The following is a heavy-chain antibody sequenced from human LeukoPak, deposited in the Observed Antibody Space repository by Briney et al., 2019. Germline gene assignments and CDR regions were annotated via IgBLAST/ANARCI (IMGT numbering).Heavy chain of an antibody. J-gene: IGHJ4*02. CDR3: ARVRYCDY. D-gene: IGHD1-14*01. V-gene: IGHV3-74*01. CDR1: GFTVSGYW. Sequence: GGSLRLSCVVSGFTVSGYWMHWVRQAPGKGLVWVSRISSDGRSTSYAESVKGRYTVSRDNAKNTLYLQMNSLRTEDTAVYYCARVRYCDYWGQGTLVTVSS. CDR2: ISSDGRST.